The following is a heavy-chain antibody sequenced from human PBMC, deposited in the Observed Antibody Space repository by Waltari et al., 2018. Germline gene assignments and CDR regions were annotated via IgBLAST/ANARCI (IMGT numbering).Heavy chain of an antibody. CDR2: VWHDGSYK. CDR3: AKDGSASRLVRYYLDH. Sequence: QVHLVESGGGVVQPGGSLRLSCAASGFSFNTYAMPWVRQAPGKGLEWVAVVWHDGSYKFYADSVKGRFTISRDNSKNTLYFQMNSLRAEDTAMYYCAKDGSASRLVRYYLDHWGPGTLVTVSS. CDR1: GFSFNTYA. D-gene: IGHD2-8*02. V-gene: IGHV3-33*06. J-gene: IGHJ4*02.